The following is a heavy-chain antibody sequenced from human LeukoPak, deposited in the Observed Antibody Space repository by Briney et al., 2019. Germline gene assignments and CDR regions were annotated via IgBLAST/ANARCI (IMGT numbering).Heavy chain of an antibody. J-gene: IGHJ1*01. D-gene: IGHD2-2*01. CDR2: ISYDGSNK. CDR3: AIDLNIVVVPAASAEYFQH. Sequence: GGSLRLSCAASGFTFSSYGMPWVRQAPGKGLEWVAVISYDGSNKYYADSVKGRFTISRDNSKNTLYLQMNSLRAEDTAVYYCAIDLNIVVVPAASAEYFQHWGQGTLVTVSS. CDR1: GFTFSSYG. V-gene: IGHV3-30*03.